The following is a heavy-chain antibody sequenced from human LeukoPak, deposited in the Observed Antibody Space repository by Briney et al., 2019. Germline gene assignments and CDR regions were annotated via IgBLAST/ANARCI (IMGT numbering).Heavy chain of an antibody. CDR1: GGSISSHY. CDR3: ARNRGTTTDWFDP. CDR2: TSYSGST. V-gene: IGHV4-59*11. D-gene: IGHD1-7*01. J-gene: IGHJ5*02. Sequence: ASGTLSLTCTVSGGSISSHYWNWIRQPPGKGLEWIGDTSYSGSTNYNPSLKSRVTISVDTSKKHFSLKLTSVTAADTAVYYCARNRGTTTDWFDPWGQGTLVTVSS.